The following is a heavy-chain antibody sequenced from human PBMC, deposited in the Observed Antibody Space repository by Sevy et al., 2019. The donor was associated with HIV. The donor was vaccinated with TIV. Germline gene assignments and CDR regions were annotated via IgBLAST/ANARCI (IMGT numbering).Heavy chain of an antibody. CDR3: VRGNNLGELGYWFDP. CDR1: GFTFSSY. J-gene: IGHJ5*02. V-gene: IGHV3-13*01. CDR2: IGIAGDT. D-gene: IGHD3-10*01. Sequence: GGSLRLSCAASGFTFSSYMHWVRQVTGQGLEWVSGIGIAGDTYYPGSVKGRFTISRENARNSLDLQMNSLRAGDTAVYYCVRGNNLGELGYWFDPWGQGTLVTVSS.